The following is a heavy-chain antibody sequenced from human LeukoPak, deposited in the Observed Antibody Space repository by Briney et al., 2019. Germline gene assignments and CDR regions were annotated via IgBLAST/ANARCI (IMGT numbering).Heavy chain of an antibody. Sequence: GASVKVSCKASGGTFSSYAISWVRQATGQGLEWMGWMNPNSGNTGYAQKFQGRVTMTRNTSISTAYMELSSLRSEDTAVYYCARAPSKGSSAPRGYYYYYYGMDVWGQGTTVTVSS. CDR1: GGTFSSYA. CDR3: ARAPSKGSSAPRGYYYYYYGMDV. V-gene: IGHV1-8*02. J-gene: IGHJ6*02. D-gene: IGHD6-19*01. CDR2: MNPNSGNT.